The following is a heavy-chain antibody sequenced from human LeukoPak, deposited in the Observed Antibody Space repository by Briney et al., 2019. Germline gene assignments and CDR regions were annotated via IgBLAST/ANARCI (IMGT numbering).Heavy chain of an antibody. CDR2: INGEMNFK. CDR3: ARNEAGYHYSIGV. D-gene: IGHD1-14*01. J-gene: IGHJ6*03. CDR1: GFTFSNYA. V-gene: IGHV3-23*01. Sequence: GGSLRLSCAASGFTFSNYARIWVRQAPGKGLECVSTINGEMNFKYYADSVKGRFTISRDNSENTLYLHMSNMRPEDTATYYCARNEAGYHYSIGVWGEGTAVTVSS.